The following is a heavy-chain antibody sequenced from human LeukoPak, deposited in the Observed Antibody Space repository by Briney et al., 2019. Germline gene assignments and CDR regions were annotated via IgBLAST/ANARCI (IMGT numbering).Heavy chain of an antibody. CDR3: AREIFGSGSYPDY. J-gene: IGHJ4*02. CDR1: RLPFSLYS. D-gene: IGHD3-10*01. CDR2: IWHDGSHK. Sequence: GVSQTLLCTASRLPFSLYSEQWVREATGGGLEGVTMIWHDGSHKYYTDSVRGRFTIHRENSKNTVYLQMNSLRAEDTAVYYCAREIFGSGSYPDYWGQGTLVTVSS. V-gene: IGHV3-33*08.